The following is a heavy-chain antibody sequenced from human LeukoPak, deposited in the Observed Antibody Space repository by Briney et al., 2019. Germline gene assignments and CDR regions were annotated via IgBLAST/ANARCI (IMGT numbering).Heavy chain of an antibody. CDR2: IIPIFGTA. J-gene: IGHJ4*02. CDR3: ANLGDCSGGSCSGVPDY. D-gene: IGHD2-15*01. Sequence: SVKVSCKASGGTFISYAISWVRQAPGQGLEWMGGIIPIFGTANYAQKFQGRVMITADESTSTAYMELSSLRSEDTAVYYCANLGDCSGGSCSGVPDYWGQGTLVTVSS. V-gene: IGHV1-69*13. CDR1: GGTFISYA.